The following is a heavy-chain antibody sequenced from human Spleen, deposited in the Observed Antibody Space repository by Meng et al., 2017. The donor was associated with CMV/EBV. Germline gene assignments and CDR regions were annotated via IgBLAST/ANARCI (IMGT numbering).Heavy chain of an antibody. J-gene: IGHJ4*02. CDR3: ARGGSGTFSSQTLNY. CDR1: GFTFRSYA. CDR2: ISSDGSNK. V-gene: IGHV3-30-3*01. Sequence: SGFTFRSYAMHWVRQAPGKGLEWLALISSDGSNKYYADSVKGRFTISRDNSKNTLFLQMNSLRPGDTSLYYCARGGSGTFSSQTLNYWGQGTLVTSPQ. D-gene: IGHD1-26*01.